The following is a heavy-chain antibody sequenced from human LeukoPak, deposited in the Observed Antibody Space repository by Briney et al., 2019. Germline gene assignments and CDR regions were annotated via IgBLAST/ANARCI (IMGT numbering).Heavy chain of an antibody. CDR1: GGSISGYY. CDR2: IYFSGST. V-gene: IGHV4-59*01. CDR3: ATEFPHLDV. J-gene: IGHJ6*04. Sequence: WETLSLTCSVSGGSISGYYWSWIRQPPGKGLEWIGYIYFSGSTNYNPSLRSRVTISEDTSRNQVSLELRSVTAADTAIYYCATEFPHLDVWGKGTTVTVSS.